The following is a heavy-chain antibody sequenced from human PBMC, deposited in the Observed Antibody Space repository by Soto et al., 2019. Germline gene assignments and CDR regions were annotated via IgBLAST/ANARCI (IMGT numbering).Heavy chain of an antibody. D-gene: IGHD3-10*01. Sequence: APVEVCCEASRYTLTSYPRHSVRQAPEQRLEWMGWINAGNGNRKYSQKFQGRVTITRDTSAGTAYMELSRLRSEDTAVYFGAREVVLRGYWYFELWRRGTLVTVSS. J-gene: IGHJ2*01. CDR3: AREVVLRGYWYFEL. CDR1: RYTLTSYP. CDR2: INAGNGNR. V-gene: IGHV1-3*01.